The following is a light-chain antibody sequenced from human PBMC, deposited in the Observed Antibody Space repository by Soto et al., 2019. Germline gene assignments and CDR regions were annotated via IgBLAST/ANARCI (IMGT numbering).Light chain of an antibody. V-gene: IGLV2-14*01. CDR2: EVS. J-gene: IGLJ2*01. CDR1: SSDVGGYNY. Sequence: QPALTQPASVSGSPGQSITISCTGTSSDVGGYNYVSWYQQHPGKAPKLMIYEVSNRPSGVSNRFSGSKSGNTASLTISGLQAEGEADYYCSSYTSSSNVVFGGGTKLTVL. CDR3: SSYTSSSNVV.